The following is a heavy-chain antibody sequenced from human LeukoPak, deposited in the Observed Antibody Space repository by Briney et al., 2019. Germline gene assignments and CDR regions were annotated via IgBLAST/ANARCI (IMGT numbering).Heavy chain of an antibody. CDR1: GYTFTGHF. J-gene: IGHJ4*02. Sequence: ASVKVSCKASGYTFTGHFVHWVRQAPGQGLEWMGWINPNSGGAKYAQNFQGRVSMTTDTSISTAYMELSRLRSGDTAVYYCARALRTDILTTDYWGQGTLVTVS. CDR3: ARALRTDILTTDY. CDR2: INPNSGGA. D-gene: IGHD3-9*01. V-gene: IGHV1-2*02.